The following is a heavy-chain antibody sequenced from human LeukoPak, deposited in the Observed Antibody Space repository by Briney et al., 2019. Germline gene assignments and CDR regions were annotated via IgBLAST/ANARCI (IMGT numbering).Heavy chain of an antibody. CDR1: GLTFSMPP. V-gene: IGHV3-30*02. CDR3: ARVVKGYGSGKGEYYFDY. Sequence: PGGSLRLSCAASGLTFSMPPMDWVRQAPGKGLEWVAFIQNDGNSKNYADSVRGRFTISRDNAKNSLYLQMNSLRAEDTAVYYCARVVKGYGSGKGEYYFDYWGQGTLVTVSS. CDR2: IQNDGNSK. D-gene: IGHD3-10*01. J-gene: IGHJ4*02.